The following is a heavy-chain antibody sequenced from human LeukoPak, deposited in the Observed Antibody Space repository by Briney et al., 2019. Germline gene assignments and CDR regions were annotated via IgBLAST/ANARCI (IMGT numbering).Heavy chain of an antibody. CDR3: AKGIAAAPDY. J-gene: IGHJ4*02. Sequence: SETLSLTCTVSGGSISSYYWSWIRQPPGKGLEWIGYIYYSGSTNYNPSLKSRVTISVDTSKNQFSLKLSSVTAADTAVYYCAKGIAAAPDYWGQGTLVTVSS. CDR2: IYYSGST. CDR1: GGSISSYY. V-gene: IGHV4-59*01. D-gene: IGHD6-13*01.